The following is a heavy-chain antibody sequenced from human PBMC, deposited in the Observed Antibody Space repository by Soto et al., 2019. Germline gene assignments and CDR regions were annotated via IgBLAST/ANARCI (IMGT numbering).Heavy chain of an antibody. V-gene: IGHV3-23*05. J-gene: IGHJ4*02. Sequence: PGGSLRLSCATSGFTFHDYALSWVRQAPGTGLEWVSAIAFTGSATYYADFVQGRFTISRDNSKNTVYLQMNSLRADDTAVYYCARGGTSTTYWGLFYNWGQGTLVTVSS. CDR1: GFTFHDYA. D-gene: IGHD7-27*01. CDR3: ARGGTSTTYWGLFYN. CDR2: IAFTGSAT.